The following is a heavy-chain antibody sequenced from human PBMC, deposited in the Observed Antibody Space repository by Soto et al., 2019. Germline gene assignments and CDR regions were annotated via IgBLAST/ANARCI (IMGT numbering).Heavy chain of an antibody. CDR1: GFTFDDYA. Sequence: GGSLRLSCAASGFTFDDYAMHWVRQVPGKGLEWVSGINWNSGSIGYADSVKGRFAISRDNAKNSLHLQMNSLRAEDTAFYYCVKDESINWYSGHFRHWGQGT. V-gene: IGHV3-9*01. CDR3: VKDESINWYSGHFRH. D-gene: IGHD6-13*01. J-gene: IGHJ1*01. CDR2: INWNSGSI.